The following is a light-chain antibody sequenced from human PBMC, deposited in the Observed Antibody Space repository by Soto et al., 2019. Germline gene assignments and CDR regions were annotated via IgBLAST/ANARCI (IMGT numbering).Light chain of an antibody. CDR2: RAS. V-gene: IGKV3-20*01. Sequence: EVVLTQSPGTLSLSAGERATLSCRASQSVSSSYLAWYQQKPGQAPTVLIYRASSRATGIPDRFSGSGSGTDFTLTISRLEPEDFAVYYCQQYGSSPLTFGGGAKVDIK. J-gene: IGKJ4*01. CDR1: QSVSSSY. CDR3: QQYGSSPLT.